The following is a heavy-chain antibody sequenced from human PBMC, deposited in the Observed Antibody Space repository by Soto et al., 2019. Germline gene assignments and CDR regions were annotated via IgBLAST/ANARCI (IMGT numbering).Heavy chain of an antibody. Sequence: PSETLSLTCAVSGGSISSGGYPWSWIRQPPGKGLEWIGYIYHSGSTNYNPSLKSRVTISADTSKNQVSLKLTSVTAADTAVYYCARDHPHSYGIYYFDYWGQGTLVTVSS. V-gene: IGHV4-30-2*01. J-gene: IGHJ4*02. CDR1: GGSISSGGYP. CDR3: ARDHPHSYGIYYFDY. CDR2: IYHSGST. D-gene: IGHD5-18*01.